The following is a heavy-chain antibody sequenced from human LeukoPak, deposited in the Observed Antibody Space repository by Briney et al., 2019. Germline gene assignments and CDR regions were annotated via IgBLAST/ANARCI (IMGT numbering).Heavy chain of an antibody. V-gene: IGHV3-7*01. D-gene: IGHD1-14*01. CDR3: ASRNLFEY. CDR2: IKEDGSEK. J-gene: IGHJ4*02. CDR1: GFTFRYDW. Sequence: GGSLRLSCAVSGFTFRYDWMSWVRQAPGKGLEWVANIKEDGSEKYYVDSVTGRFTISRDNAKRSLYLQMNSLRAEDTAVYYCASRNLFEYWGQGTLVTVSS.